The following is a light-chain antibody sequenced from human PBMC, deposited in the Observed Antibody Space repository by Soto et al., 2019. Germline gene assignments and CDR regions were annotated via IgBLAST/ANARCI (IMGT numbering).Light chain of an antibody. CDR1: QSVSTN. CDR2: AAS. Sequence: EMVMTQSPATLSVSPGERATLSCRAKQSVSTNLAWYQQRPGQAPRLLMYAASTRHTGVPDRFTGSGSGTEFTLTIDSLQSDDFAVYYCQQYREWPLTFGQGTKLEI. CDR3: QQYREWPLT. V-gene: IGKV3D-15*01. J-gene: IGKJ2*01.